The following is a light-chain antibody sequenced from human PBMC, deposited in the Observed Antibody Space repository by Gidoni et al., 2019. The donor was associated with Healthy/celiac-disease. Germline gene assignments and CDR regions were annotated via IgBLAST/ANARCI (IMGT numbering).Light chain of an antibody. CDR2: DAS. CDR1: QSVSSN. Sequence: EIVLTQSPATLSLSPGERATLSCRASQSVSSNLAWYQQKPGQAPRLLIYDASNRATGIPARFSGSGSGTDFTLTISSLEPEDFAVYYCQQRSNWSQVTFGGGTKVEIK. V-gene: IGKV3-11*01. J-gene: IGKJ4*01. CDR3: QQRSNWSQVT.